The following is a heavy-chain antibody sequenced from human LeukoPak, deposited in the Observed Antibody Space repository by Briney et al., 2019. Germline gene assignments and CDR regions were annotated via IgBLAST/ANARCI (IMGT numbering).Heavy chain of an antibody. CDR3: ARGRRYYDSSGYYYRSYFDC. CDR1: GGSFSGYY. V-gene: IGHV4-34*01. D-gene: IGHD3-22*01. Sequence: SETLSLTCAVYGGSFSGYYWSWIRQPPGKGLEWIGEINHSGSTNYNPSLKSRVTISVDTSKNQFSLKLSSVTAADTAVYYCARGRRYYDSSGYYYRSYFDCWGQGTLVTVSS. CDR2: INHSGST. J-gene: IGHJ4*02.